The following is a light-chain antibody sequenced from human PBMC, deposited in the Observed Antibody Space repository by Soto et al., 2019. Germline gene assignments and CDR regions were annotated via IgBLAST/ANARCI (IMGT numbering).Light chain of an antibody. CDR3: SSYSRSSTLYV. CDR1: SSDVGGYNY. V-gene: IGLV2-14*01. CDR2: GVT. J-gene: IGLJ1*01. Sequence: QSALTQPASVSGSPGQSITISCTGTSSDVGGYNYVSWYQQHPGKAPKLMIYGVTNRPSGVSNRFSGSKSANTASLTISGLQAEDEADYYCSSYSRSSTLYVFGTGTKVTVL.